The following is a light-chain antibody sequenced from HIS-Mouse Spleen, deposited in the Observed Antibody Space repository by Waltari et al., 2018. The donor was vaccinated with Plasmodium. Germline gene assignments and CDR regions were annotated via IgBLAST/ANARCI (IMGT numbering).Light chain of an antibody. Sequence: CELTQPPSVSVSPGQTARITCSGAALPKQYAYWYQQKPGQAPVLVIYKDSERPSGIPERFSGSSSGTTVTLTISGVQAEDEADYYCQSADSSGTPNWVFGGGTKLTVL. CDR2: KDS. CDR1: ALPKQY. CDR3: QSADSSGTPNWV. V-gene: IGLV3-25*03. J-gene: IGLJ3*02.